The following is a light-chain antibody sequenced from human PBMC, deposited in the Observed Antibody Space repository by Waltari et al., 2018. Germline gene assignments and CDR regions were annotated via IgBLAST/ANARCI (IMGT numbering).Light chain of an antibody. Sequence: QSVLTQPPSASGTPGQRVTISCSGSSPNIGSNTVTTNQQLPGTAPKLLIYSNNQRPSGVPDRFSGSKSGTSASLAISGLQSEDEADYYCAAWDDSLNGNYVFGTGTKVTVL. CDR3: AAWDDSLNGNYV. CDR2: SNN. J-gene: IGLJ1*01. V-gene: IGLV1-44*01. CDR1: SPNIGSNT.